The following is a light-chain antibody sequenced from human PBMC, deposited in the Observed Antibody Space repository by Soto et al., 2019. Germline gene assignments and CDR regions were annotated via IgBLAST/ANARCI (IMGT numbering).Light chain of an antibody. CDR1: SSNIRNNY. J-gene: IGLJ1*01. V-gene: IGLV2-14*01. Sequence: QFVLTQPPSVSAAPRQKVTISCSGSSSNIRNNYVSWYQQLPGTAPKLIIYDVTKRPSGVSNRFSGSKSGNTASLTISGIQAEDEGDYYCGSITRSSTSVFGTGTKATVL. CDR2: DVT. CDR3: GSITRSSTSV.